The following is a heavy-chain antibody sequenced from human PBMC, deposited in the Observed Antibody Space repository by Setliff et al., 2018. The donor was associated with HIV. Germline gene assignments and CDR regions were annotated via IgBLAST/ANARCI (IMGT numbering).Heavy chain of an antibody. V-gene: IGHV1-46*03. CDR1: GYTLTELS. Sequence: ASVKVSCKVSGYTLTELSIHWVRQAPGEGLEWVGVINASGDKTNYAQKFQGRLIITKDTSTSTVYMELSSLRSDDTAVYYCGRDYRSWIRAIGYWGQGTLVTSPQ. J-gene: IGHJ4*02. CDR3: GRDYRSWIRAIGY. CDR2: INASGDKT. D-gene: IGHD5-12*01.